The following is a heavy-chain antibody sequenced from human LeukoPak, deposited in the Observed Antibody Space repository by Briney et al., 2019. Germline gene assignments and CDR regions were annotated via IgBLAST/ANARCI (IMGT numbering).Heavy chain of an antibody. Sequence: ASVEVSCKASGYTVTSYGISWVRQAPGQGLEWMGWISAYNGNTNYAQKLQGRVTMTTDTSTSTAYMELRSLRSDDTAVYYCARDRGDGYNPYFDYWGQGTLVTVSS. CDR3: ARDRGDGYNPYFDY. V-gene: IGHV1-18*01. CDR1: GYTVTSYG. J-gene: IGHJ4*02. CDR2: ISAYNGNT. D-gene: IGHD5-24*01.